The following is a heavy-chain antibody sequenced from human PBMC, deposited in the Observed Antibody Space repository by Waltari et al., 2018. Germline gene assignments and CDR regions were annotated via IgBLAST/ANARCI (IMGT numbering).Heavy chain of an antibody. D-gene: IGHD3-10*01. CDR3: ARGISGFDY. CDR1: GYSFDTYW. CDR2: IYPGDSDT. V-gene: IGHV5-51*01. J-gene: IGHJ4*02. Sequence: QLVQSGAEVKKPGESLSISCKCSGYSFDTYWIGWVRQMPGKGLEWVGTIYPGDSDTRYSPSFQGQVTISADKSSSTAFLHWSSLKASDTAIYYCARGISGFDYWGQGTLVTVSS.